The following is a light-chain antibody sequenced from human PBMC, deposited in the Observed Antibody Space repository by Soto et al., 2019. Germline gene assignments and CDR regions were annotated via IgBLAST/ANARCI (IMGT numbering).Light chain of an antibody. Sequence: EIVLTQSPGTLSLSPGERATLSCRASQSVSRRLAWYQQRPGQSPRLLISGASMRASGVPVRFIGSGSGTDFTLTLTRLEPEDFAVYYCQQYGGSPITVGLGTRLEI. CDR2: GAS. J-gene: IGKJ5*01. CDR3: QQYGGSPIT. CDR1: QSVSRR. V-gene: IGKV3-20*01.